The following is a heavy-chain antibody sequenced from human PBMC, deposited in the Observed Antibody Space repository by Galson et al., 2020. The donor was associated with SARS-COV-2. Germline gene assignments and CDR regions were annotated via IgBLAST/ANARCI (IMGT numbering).Heavy chain of an antibody. CDR3: ARVPVYYYYYMDV. Sequence: GGSLRLSCAASGFTFSSYGMNWVRQAPGKGLEWVSSISSSSSYIYYADSVKGRFTISRDNAKNSLYLQMNSLRAEDTAVYYCARVPVYYYYYMDVWGKGTTVTVSS. V-gene: IGHV3-21*01. CDR1: GFTFSSYG. J-gene: IGHJ6*03. CDR2: ISSSSSYI.